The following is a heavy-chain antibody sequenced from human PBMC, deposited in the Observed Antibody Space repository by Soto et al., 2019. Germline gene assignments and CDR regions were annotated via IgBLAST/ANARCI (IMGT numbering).Heavy chain of an antibody. V-gene: IGHV1-69*06. J-gene: IGHJ4*02. CDR1: GGSFSSHG. Sequence: ASVKVSCKASGGSFSSHGIAWVRQVPGQGLEWVGGIMPTFGSATYAPKFQGRVTITADKSTSTAYMELRSLRSEDTAAYYCATERSAQYFDYWGQGTLVTVSS. CDR3: ATERSAQYFDY. CDR2: IMPTFGSA. D-gene: IGHD1-1*01.